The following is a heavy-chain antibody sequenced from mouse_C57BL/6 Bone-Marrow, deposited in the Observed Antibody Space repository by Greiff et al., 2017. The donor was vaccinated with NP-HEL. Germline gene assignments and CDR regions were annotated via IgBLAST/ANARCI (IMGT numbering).Heavy chain of an antibody. J-gene: IGHJ3*01. CDR1: GYTFTDYY. CDR2: INPNNGGT. V-gene: IGHV1-26*01. D-gene: IGHD2-3*01. Sequence: EVQLQQSGPELVKPGASVKISCKASGYTFTDYYMNWVKQSHGKSLEWIGDINPNNGGTSYNQKFKGKATLTVDKSSSTAYMELRSLTSEDSAVYYCARGQDGYYAWFAYWGQGTLVTVSA. CDR3: ARGQDGYYAWFAY.